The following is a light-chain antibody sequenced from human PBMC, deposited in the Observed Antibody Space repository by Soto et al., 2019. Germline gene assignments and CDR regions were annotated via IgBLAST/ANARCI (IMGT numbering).Light chain of an antibody. Sequence: DVQLTQSPSSLSASVGDKVTIVCRTSQPVGAYVAWLQQKPDKGPKSLIYYSNVLETGAPSRFSATSFSGSTEFTLTISGLQPDDSATYFCLQYYYFPHTFGQGTKLEIK. CDR2: YSN. J-gene: IGKJ2*01. CDR1: QPVGAY. V-gene: IGKV1-16*01. CDR3: LQYYYFPHT.